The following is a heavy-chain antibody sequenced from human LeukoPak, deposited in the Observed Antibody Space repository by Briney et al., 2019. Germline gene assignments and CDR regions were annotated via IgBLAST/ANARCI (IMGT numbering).Heavy chain of an antibody. CDR1: GFTFSSYV. V-gene: IGHV3-9*03. CDR3: AKSAAARGLGFDY. D-gene: IGHD6-6*01. Sequence: PGGSLRLSCAASGFTFSSYVMHWVRQAPGKGLEWVSGISWNSGSIGYADSVKGRFTISRDNAKNSLYLQMNSLRAEDMALYYCAKSAAARGLGFDYWGQGTLVTVSS. J-gene: IGHJ4*02. CDR2: ISWNSGSI.